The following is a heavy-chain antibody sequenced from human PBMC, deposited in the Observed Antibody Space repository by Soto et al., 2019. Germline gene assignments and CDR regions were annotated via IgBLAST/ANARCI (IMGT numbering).Heavy chain of an antibody. Sequence: ASVKVSCKATGYTFTSYGISWVRQAPGQGLEWIGWISAYNGNTNYAQKLQGRVTMTTDTSTSTAYMELRSLRSDDTAVYYCARNVEGSSWDYYYYYGMDVWGQGTTVTVSS. V-gene: IGHV1-18*04. CDR2: ISAYNGNT. CDR3: ARNVEGSSWDYYYYYGMDV. J-gene: IGHJ6*02. D-gene: IGHD6-13*01. CDR1: GYTFTSYG.